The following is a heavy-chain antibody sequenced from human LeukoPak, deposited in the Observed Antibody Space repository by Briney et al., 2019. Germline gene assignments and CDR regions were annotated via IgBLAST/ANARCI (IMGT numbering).Heavy chain of an antibody. CDR3: ASRSGSIDDAFDI. CDR2: IYHSGST. J-gene: IGHJ3*02. D-gene: IGHD1-26*01. V-gene: IGHV4-4*02. CDR1: GGSISSSNW. Sequence: SETLSLTCAVSGGSISSSNWWSWVRQPPGKGLEWIGEIYHSGSTNYNPSLKSRVTISVDKSKNQFSLKLSSVTAADTAVYYCASRSGSIDDAFDIWGQGTMVTVSS.